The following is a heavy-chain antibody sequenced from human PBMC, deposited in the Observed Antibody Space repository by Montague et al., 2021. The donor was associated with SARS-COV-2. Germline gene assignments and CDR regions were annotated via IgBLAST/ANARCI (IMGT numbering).Heavy chain of an antibody. CDR2: IDWDDDK. CDR1: GFSLSTSGMC. J-gene: IGHJ6*02. D-gene: IGHD3-9*01. CDR3: ARTHYDILPGYYYDMDV. Sequence: PALVIPTQTLTLTCTFSGFSLSTSGMCVSWIRQPPGKALEWLARIDWDDDKYYSTSLKTRPTISKDTSKNQVVLTMTNMDPVDTATYYCARTHYDILPGYYYDMDVWGQGTTVTVSS. V-gene: IGHV2-70*11.